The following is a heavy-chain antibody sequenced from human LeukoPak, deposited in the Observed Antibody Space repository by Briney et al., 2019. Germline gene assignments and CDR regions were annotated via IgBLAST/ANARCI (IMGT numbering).Heavy chain of an antibody. Sequence: SETLSLTCTVSGVSISSYYWSWIRQPPGKGLEGIGYIYYSGSTNYNPPLKSRVTISVDTSKNQFSLNLSPVTAADTALYYCARDTTVPTRRGFHPLGQGTLVTVSS. CDR2: IYYSGST. V-gene: IGHV4-59*01. J-gene: IGHJ5*02. CDR3: ARDTTVPTRRGFHP. CDR1: GVSISSYY. D-gene: IGHD4-17*01.